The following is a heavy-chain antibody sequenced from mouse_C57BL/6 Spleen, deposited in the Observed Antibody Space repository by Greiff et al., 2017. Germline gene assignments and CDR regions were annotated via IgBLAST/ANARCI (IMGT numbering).Heavy chain of an antibody. CDR2: IYPSDSET. V-gene: IGHV1-61*01. CDR3: ARVRSYYGNYAMGY. Sequence: QLQQSGAELVRPGSSVKLSCKASGYTFTSYWMDWVKQRPGQGLEWIGNIYPSDSETHYNQKFKDKGTLTVDKSSSTAYMQLSSLTSEDSSVYYCARVRSYYGNYAMGYWGQGTSVTVSS. J-gene: IGHJ4*01. D-gene: IGHD2-1*01. CDR1: GYTFTSYW.